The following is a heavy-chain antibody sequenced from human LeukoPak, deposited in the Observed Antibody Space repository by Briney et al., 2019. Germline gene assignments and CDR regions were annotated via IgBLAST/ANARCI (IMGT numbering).Heavy chain of an antibody. CDR3: ARERKQWLVRLYYYYMDV. Sequence: SETLSLTCTVSGGSISSYYWNWNRQPPGKGPEWIGHIHHSGSTTYNPSFQSRLTISLDTPKNQFSLKLRSVTAADTAVYYCARERKQWLVRLYYYYMDVWGKGTTVTVSS. CDR2: IHHSGST. J-gene: IGHJ6*03. CDR1: GGSISSYY. V-gene: IGHV4-59*01. D-gene: IGHD6-19*01.